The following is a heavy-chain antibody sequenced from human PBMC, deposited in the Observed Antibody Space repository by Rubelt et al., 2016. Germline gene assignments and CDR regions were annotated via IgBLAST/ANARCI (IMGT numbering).Heavy chain of an antibody. D-gene: IGHD3-22*01. J-gene: IGHJ4*02. Sequence: LESGGGLVQPGGSLRLSCAASGFTFSSYAMSWVRQAPGKGLEWVSAISGSGGSTYYADSVKGRFTISRDNSKNTLYLQMNSLRAEDTALYYCAKDRDSSGYYDNPDVSDLWGQGTLVTVSS. V-gene: IGHV3-23*01. CDR1: GFTFSSYA. CDR3: AKDRDSSGYYDNPDVSDL. CDR2: ISGSGGST.